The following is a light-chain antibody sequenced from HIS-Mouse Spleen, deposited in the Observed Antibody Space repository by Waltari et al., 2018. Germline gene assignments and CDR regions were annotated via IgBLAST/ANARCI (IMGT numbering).Light chain of an antibody. CDR3: AAWDDSLSGV. V-gene: IGLV1-47*01. J-gene: IGLJ2*01. Sequence: QSVLTQPPSASGTPGQRVTISCSGSSSNIGSNYVYWYQQLPGTAPKLLIYRNNQRPSRVPDRFSGSKSGTSDSLAIRGLRSEDEADYYCAAWDDSLSGVFGGGTKLTVL. CDR2: RNN. CDR1: SSNIGSNY.